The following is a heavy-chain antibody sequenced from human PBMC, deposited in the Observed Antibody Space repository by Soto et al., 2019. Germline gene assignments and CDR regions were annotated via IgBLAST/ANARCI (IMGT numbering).Heavy chain of an antibody. CDR1: GYTFTRYA. V-gene: IGHV1-3*05. CDR3: ARSIVVVTALAY. CDR2: INAGNGNT. D-gene: IGHD2-21*02. J-gene: IGHJ4*02. Sequence: QVQLVQSGAEEKKPGASVKVSCKASGYTFTRYAMHWVRQAPGQRLEWMGWINAGNGNTKYSQKFQGRVTITSDTASITAYMELSILRSAATAVHCCARSIVVVTALAYWRPGTLVTVSS.